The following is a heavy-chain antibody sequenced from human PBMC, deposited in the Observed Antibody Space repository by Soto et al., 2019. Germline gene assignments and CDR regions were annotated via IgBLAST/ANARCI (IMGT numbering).Heavy chain of an antibody. J-gene: IGHJ6*02. V-gene: IGHV3-30-3*01. CDR3: VRDKYGVTSAYGMDV. Sequence: GGSLRLSCAASGFTFSSYAMHWVRQAPGKGLEWVAVISYDGNNKYYADSVKGRFTMSRDNSKNTLYLQMNTLRAEDTAVYYCVRDKYGVTSAYGMDVWGQGTTVNVSS. D-gene: IGHD2-21*02. CDR2: ISYDGNNK. CDR1: GFTFSSYA.